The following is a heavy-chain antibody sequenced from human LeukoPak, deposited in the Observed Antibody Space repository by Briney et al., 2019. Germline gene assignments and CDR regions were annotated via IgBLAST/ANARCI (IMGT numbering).Heavy chain of an antibody. CDR3: ARVGQPITHYYYYYYMDV. J-gene: IGHJ6*03. V-gene: IGHV4-59*01. CDR2: IYYSGST. D-gene: IGHD3-10*01. Sequence: PSETLSLTCTVSGGSISSYYWSWIRQPPGKGLEWIGYIYYSGSTNYNPSLKSRVTISVDTSKNQFSLKLSSVTAADPAVYYCARVGQPITHYYYYYYMDVWGKGTTVTVSS. CDR1: GGSISSYY.